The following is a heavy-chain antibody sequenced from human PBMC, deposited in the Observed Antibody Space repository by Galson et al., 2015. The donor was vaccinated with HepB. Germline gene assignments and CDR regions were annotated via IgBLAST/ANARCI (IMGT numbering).Heavy chain of an antibody. D-gene: IGHD3-10*01. CDR3: ARGRSFGSGNYHTFDF. CDR2: IRQVGGEI. Sequence: SLRLSCAASGFTFSSFCMSWVRQAPGKGLEWVANIRQVGGEIFYVDSVKGRFTISRDNAKNTVYLQMGSLRAEDTAVYYCARGRSFGSGNYHTFDFWGQGALVTVSS. J-gene: IGHJ4*02. V-gene: IGHV3-7*01. CDR1: GFTFSSFC.